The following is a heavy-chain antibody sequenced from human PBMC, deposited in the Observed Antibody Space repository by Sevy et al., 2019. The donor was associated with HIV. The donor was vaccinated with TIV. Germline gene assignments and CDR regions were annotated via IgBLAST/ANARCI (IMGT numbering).Heavy chain of an antibody. V-gene: IGHV1-69*13. CDR2: IIPIFGTA. D-gene: IGHD3-10*01. J-gene: IGHJ5*02. CDR3: ARDRAYYCASGSPNWFDP. CDR1: GGTFSSYA. Sequence: ASVKVSCKASGGTFSSYAISWVRQAPGQGLEWMGGIIPIFGTANYAQKFQGRVTITADESTSTAYMELSSLRSEDTAVYYCARDRAYYCASGSPNWFDPWGQGTLVTVSS.